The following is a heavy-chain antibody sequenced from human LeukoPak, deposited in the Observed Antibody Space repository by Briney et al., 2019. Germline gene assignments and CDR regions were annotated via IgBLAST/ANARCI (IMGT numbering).Heavy chain of an antibody. Sequence: GGSLRLSCAASGFTFNNFVMSWARQAPGKGLEWVSAISGGGTGTYYVDSVKGRFTISRDNFKNTVYLQMNSLRAEDTAVYYCAKDLGFDWLLPYYYYYGMDVWGQGTTVTVSS. D-gene: IGHD3-9*01. J-gene: IGHJ6*02. CDR1: GFTFNNFV. V-gene: IGHV3-23*01. CDR3: AKDLGFDWLLPYYYYYGMDV. CDR2: ISGGGTGT.